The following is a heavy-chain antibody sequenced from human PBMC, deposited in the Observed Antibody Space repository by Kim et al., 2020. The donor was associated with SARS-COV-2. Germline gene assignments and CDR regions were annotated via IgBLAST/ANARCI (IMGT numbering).Heavy chain of an antibody. CDR2: IKQDGSEK. J-gene: IGHJ4*02. V-gene: IGHV3-7*03. CDR1: GFTFSSYW. Sequence: GGSLRLSCAASGFTFSSYWMSWVRQAPGKGLEWVANIKQDGSEKYYVDSVKGRFTISRDNAKNSLYLQMNSLRAEDTAVYYCARGPQYSSSPFDYWGQGTLVTVSS. D-gene: IGHD6-6*01. CDR3: ARGPQYSSSPFDY.